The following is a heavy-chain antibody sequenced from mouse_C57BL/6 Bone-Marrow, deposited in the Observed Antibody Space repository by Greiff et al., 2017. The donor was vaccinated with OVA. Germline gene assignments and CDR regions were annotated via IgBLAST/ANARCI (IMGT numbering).Heavy chain of an antibody. CDR2: IDPENGDT. CDR3: TTGWFVDY. Sequence: VQLQQSGAELVRPGASVKLSCTASGFNIKDDYMHWVKQRPEQGLEWIGWIDPENGDTESASKFQGKATITADTSSNTAYLQLSSLTSEDTAVYYCTTGWFVDYWGQGTTLTVSS. J-gene: IGHJ2*01. CDR1: GFNIKDDY. D-gene: IGHD3-3*01. V-gene: IGHV14-4*01.